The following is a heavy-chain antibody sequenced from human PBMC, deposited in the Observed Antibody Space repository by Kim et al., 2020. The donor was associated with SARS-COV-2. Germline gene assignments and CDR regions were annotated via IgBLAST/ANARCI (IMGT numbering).Heavy chain of an antibody. CDR3: ARGGGFCSSTSCYSDY. V-gene: IGHV3-53*04. J-gene: IGHJ4*02. CDR1: GFTVSSNY. Sequence: GGSLRLSCAASGFTVSSNYMSWVRQAPGKGLEWVSVIYSGGSTYYADSVKGRFTISRHNSKNTLYLQMNSLRAEDTAVYYCARGGGFCSSTSCYSDYWGQGPLVTVSS. D-gene: IGHD2-2*01. CDR2: IYSGGST.